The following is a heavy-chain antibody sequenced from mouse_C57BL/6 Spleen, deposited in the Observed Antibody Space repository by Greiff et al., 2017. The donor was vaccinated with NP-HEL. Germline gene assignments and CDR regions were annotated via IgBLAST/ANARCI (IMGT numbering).Heavy chain of an antibody. CDR1: GYAFSSSW. D-gene: IGHD1-1*01. CDR2: IYPGDGDT. Sequence: VQLVESGPELVKPGASVKISCKASGYAFSSSWMNWVKQRPGKGLEWIGRIYPGDGDTNYNGKFKGKATLTADKSSSTAYMQLSSLTSEDSAVYFCARGYYGSSSAWFAYWGQGTLVTVSA. CDR3: ARGYYGSSSAWFAY. V-gene: IGHV1-82*01. J-gene: IGHJ3*01.